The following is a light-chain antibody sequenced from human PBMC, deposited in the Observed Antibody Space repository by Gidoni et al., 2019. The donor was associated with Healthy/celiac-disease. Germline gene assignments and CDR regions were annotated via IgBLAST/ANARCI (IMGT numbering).Light chain of an antibody. V-gene: IGKV3-15*01. CDR2: GAS. CDR3: QQYNNWHLT. Sequence: EIVMTQSPATLSVSPGERATLSCRASQSVSSNLAWYQQKPGQAPRLLIYGASTRATGIPARFSGSGSGTECTLTISSRQSEDFAVYYCQQYNNWHLTVGGGTKVEIK. CDR1: QSVSSN. J-gene: IGKJ4*01.